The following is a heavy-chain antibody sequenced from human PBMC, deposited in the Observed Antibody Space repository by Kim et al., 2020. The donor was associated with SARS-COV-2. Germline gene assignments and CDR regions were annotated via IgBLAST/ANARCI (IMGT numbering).Heavy chain of an antibody. D-gene: IGHD3-22*01. CDR3: EIEGHEGGYVT. CDR1: GYTFTNYA. V-gene: IGHV1-3*01. CDR2: INAGNGNT. Sequence: ASVKVSCKASGYTFTNYAIHWVRQAPGQGFEWMGWINAGNGNTRYSQKLQGRVTITRDTSASAAYMELSSLRSEDTAVYHCEIEGHEGGYVTWGQGTMLT. J-gene: IGHJ3*01.